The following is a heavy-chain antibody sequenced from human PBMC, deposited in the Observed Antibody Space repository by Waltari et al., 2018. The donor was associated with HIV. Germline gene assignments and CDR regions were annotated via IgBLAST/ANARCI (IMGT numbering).Heavy chain of an antibody. D-gene: IGHD1-26*01. CDR1: VYTFTSYN. Sequence: QVQLVQSGAEVKKPGASVKVSCKASVYTFTSYNIYWVRQAPGQGLEWMGWMNPNTGDTAYSRKFQGRVTMTRNTSMSTAYMELSSLRSEDTAVYYCARVRRPSGSYYLSYWGQGTVVTVSS. V-gene: IGHV1-8*01. J-gene: IGHJ4*02. CDR2: MNPNTGDT. CDR3: ARVRRPSGSYYLSY.